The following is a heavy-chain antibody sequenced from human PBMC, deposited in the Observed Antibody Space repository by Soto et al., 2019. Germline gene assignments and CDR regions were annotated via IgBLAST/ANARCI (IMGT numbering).Heavy chain of an antibody. CDR2: MNPNSGNT. D-gene: IGHD7-27*01. CDR3: ESHAWATYYYSGMDV. Sequence: QVQLVQSGAEVKKPGASVKVSCKASGYTFTSYDINWVRQATGQGLEWMGWMNPNSGNTGYAQKFQGRVTVISKSSTRRANMELSSLRSEDTAVYYCESHAWATYYYSGMDVWGQGTTVTVSS. CDR1: GYTFTSYD. V-gene: IGHV1-8*01. J-gene: IGHJ6*02.